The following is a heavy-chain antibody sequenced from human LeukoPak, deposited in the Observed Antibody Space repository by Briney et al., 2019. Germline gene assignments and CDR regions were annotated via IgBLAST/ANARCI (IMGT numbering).Heavy chain of an antibody. Sequence: PGGSLRLSCAASGFTFSSYGMNWVRQAPGKGLEWVSYISSSGITIYYADSVKGRFTISRDNAKNSLYLQMNSLRAEDTAVYYCAELGITMIGGVWGKGTTVTISS. V-gene: IGHV3-48*04. D-gene: IGHD3-10*02. CDR1: GFTFSSYG. J-gene: IGHJ6*04. CDR2: ISSSGITI. CDR3: AELGITMIGGV.